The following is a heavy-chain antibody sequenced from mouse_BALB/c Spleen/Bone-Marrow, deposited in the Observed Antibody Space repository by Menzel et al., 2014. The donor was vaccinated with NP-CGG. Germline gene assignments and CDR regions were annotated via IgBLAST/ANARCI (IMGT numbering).Heavy chain of an antibody. CDR1: GYTFTSTW. CDR3: TRDGVGGAMDY. J-gene: IGHJ4*01. Sequence: QVQLQQSGSVLVRPGDSVKLSCKASGYTFTSTWIHWAKQRPGQGLEWIGEIHPNSGNTKYNEKLKGEATLTADTSSSTAYVDLSSLTSEDSAVYYCTRDGVGGAMDYWGQGTSVTVSS. V-gene: IGHV1S130*01. D-gene: IGHD2-3*01. CDR2: IHPNSGNT.